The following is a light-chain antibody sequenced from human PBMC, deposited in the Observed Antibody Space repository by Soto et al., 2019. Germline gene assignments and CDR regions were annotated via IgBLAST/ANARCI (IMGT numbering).Light chain of an antibody. CDR3: SLYAGSNIYV. J-gene: IGLJ1*01. CDR2: EVS. CDR1: SSDVGGYNY. Sequence: QSALTQPPSASGSPGQSVTISCTGTSSDVGGYNYVSWYQQHPGKAPKLMIYEVSERPSGVPDRFSGSKSGNTASLTVSGLQAEDEADYYCSLYAGSNIYVFGTGTKVTVL. V-gene: IGLV2-8*01.